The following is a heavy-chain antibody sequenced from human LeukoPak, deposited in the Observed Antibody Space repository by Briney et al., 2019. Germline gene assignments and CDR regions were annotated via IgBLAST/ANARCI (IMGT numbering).Heavy chain of an antibody. CDR2: ISGSGGST. Sequence: GGSLRLSCAASGFTFSSYGMSWVRQAPGKGLEWVSAISGSGGSTYYADSVKGRFTISRDNSKNTLYLQMNSLRAEDTAVYYCAKDPKGCSGGSCYVGYWGQGTLVTVSS. D-gene: IGHD2-15*01. V-gene: IGHV3-23*01. CDR1: GFTFSSYG. CDR3: AKDPKGCSGGSCYVGY. J-gene: IGHJ4*02.